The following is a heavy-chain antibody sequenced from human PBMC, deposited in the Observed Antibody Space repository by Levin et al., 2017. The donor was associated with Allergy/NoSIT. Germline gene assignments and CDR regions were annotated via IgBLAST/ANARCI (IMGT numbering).Heavy chain of an antibody. Sequence: GGSLRLSCAASGSTFSIYARSWVRHAPGKGLEWVSAISGSGGSTYYADSVKGRFTISRDNTKNTLYLQMNSLRAEDTAVYYCALDSSSWYRGRWGQGTLVTVSS. CDR2: ISGSGGST. CDR1: GSTFSIYA. D-gene: IGHD6-13*01. V-gene: IGHV3-23*01. J-gene: IGHJ4*02. CDR3: ALDSSSWYRGR.